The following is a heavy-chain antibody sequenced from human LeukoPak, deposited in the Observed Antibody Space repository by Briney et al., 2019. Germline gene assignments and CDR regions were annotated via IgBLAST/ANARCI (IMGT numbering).Heavy chain of an antibody. Sequence: GGSLRLSCAASGFTFSSYAMHWVRQAPGKGPEWVAFIRYDGRNKYYADSVKGRFTISRDNSKNTLYLQMNSLRADDTAVYYCAKDRGSGWLHDAFDVWGQGTMVTVSS. J-gene: IGHJ3*01. V-gene: IGHV3-30*02. D-gene: IGHD6-19*01. CDR3: AKDRGSGWLHDAFDV. CDR2: IRYDGRNK. CDR1: GFTFSSYA.